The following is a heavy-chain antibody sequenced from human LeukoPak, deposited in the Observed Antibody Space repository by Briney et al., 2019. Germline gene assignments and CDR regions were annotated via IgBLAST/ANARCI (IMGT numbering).Heavy chain of an antibody. CDR1: GGTFISYA. V-gene: IGHV1-69*13. CDR3: ARVRLSGWPALDY. J-gene: IGHJ4*02. D-gene: IGHD6-19*01. Sequence: GASVKVSCKASGGTFISYAISWVRPAPGQGLEWMGGIIPIFGTANYAQKFQGRVTITADESTSTAYMELSSLRSEDTAVYYCARVRLSGWPALDYWGQGTLVTVSS. CDR2: IIPIFGTA.